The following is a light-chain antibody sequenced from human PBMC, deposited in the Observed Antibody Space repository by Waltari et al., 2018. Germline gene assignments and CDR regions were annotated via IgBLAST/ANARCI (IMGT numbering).Light chain of an antibody. J-gene: IGKJ3*01. CDR3: QQYYTTPFT. V-gene: IGKV4-1*01. CDR2: WAS. Sequence: IVMTQSPDSLAVSLGERATINCKSSQSVLYSSNNTNDLAWYQQKPGQPPKLLIYWASTREAGVPDRFSGSGSGTDFTLTISSLQAEDVAVYYCQQYYTTPFTFGPGTKVDIK. CDR1: QSVLYSSNNTND.